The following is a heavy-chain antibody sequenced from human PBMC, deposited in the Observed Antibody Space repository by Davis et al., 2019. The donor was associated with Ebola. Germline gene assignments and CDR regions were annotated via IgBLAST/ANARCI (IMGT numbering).Heavy chain of an antibody. J-gene: IGHJ5*02. CDR2: IYYSGST. CDR1: GGSISSYY. D-gene: IGHD3-9*01. V-gene: IGHV4-59*01. CDR3: AREGLGYDILTGYYNGGWFVP. Sequence: SETLSLTCTVSGGSISSYYWSWIRQPPGKGLEWIGYIYYSGSTNYNPSLKSRVTISVDTSKNQFSLKLSSVTAADTAVYYCAREGLGYDILTGYYNGGWFVPWGQGTLVTVSS.